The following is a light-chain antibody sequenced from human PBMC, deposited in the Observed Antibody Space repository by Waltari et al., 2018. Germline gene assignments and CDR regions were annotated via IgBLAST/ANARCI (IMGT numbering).Light chain of an antibody. CDR2: EVS. CDR3: SSYTNTRIYV. CDR1: SGDVGGYNL. J-gene: IGLJ1*01. Sequence: QSALTQPASVSGSPGQSITISCTGTSGDVGGYNLVSWYQHHPGQAPKLMIYEVSERPLGGSKRFTGSKAGGTASLTISGLQADDEADYYCSSYTNTRIYVFGTGTKVTVL. V-gene: IGLV2-14*02.